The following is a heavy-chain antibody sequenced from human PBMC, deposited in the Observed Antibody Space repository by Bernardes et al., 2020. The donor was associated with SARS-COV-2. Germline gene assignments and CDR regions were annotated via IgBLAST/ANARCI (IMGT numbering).Heavy chain of an antibody. CDR1: GYTLTELS. D-gene: IGHD2-8*01. Sequence: ASVKVSCKVSGYTLTELSMHWVRQAPGKGLEWMGGFDPEDGETIYAQKFQGRVTMTEDTSTDTAYMELSSLRSEDTAVYYCATAFPFIVLMRPGSRGESFDYWGQGTLVTVSS. J-gene: IGHJ4*02. CDR2: FDPEDGET. CDR3: ATAFPFIVLMRPGSRGESFDY. V-gene: IGHV1-24*01.